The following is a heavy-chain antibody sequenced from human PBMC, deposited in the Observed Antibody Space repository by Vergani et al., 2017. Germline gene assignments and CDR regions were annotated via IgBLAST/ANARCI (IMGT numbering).Heavy chain of an antibody. CDR2: INPSGGST. CDR3: ARDRRYCSSTSCYVGRDWCDP. J-gene: IGHJ5*02. CDR1: GYTFTSYY. V-gene: IGHV1-46*01. Sequence: QVQLVQSGAEVKKPGASVKVSCKASGYTFTSYYMHWVRQAPGQGLEWMGIINPSGGSTSYAQKFQGRVTMTRDTSTSTVYMELSSLRSEDTAVYYCARDRRYCSSTSCYVGRDWCDPWGQGTLVTVSS. D-gene: IGHD2-2*01.